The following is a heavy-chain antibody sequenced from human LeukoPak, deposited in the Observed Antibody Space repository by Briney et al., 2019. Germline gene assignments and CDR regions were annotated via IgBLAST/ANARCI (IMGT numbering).Heavy chain of an antibody. CDR1: GYTFTSYY. Sequence: ASVKVSCKASGYTFTSYYMHWVRQAPGQGLEWMEIINPSGGSTSYAQKFQGRVTMTRDTSTSTVYMELSSLRSEDTAVYYCARNPFMVRAGDYWGQGTLVTVSS. CDR2: INPSGGST. J-gene: IGHJ4*02. D-gene: IGHD3-10*01. CDR3: ARNPFMVRAGDY. V-gene: IGHV1-46*01.